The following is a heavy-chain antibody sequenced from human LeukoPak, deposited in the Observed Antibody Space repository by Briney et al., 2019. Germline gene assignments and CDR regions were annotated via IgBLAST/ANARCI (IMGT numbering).Heavy chain of an antibody. CDR3: ARAGEDCSGGSCYEFDP. CDR2: VYYSGSS. V-gene: IGHV4-59*01. Sequence: SETLSLTCTVSGGSINGYYWTWIRQSPGKGLEWIGYVYYSGSSNYNPSLKSRVTISVDTSKNQFSLKLSSVTAADTAVYYCARAGEDCSGGSCYEFDPWGQGTLVTVSS. CDR1: GGSINGYY. J-gene: IGHJ5*02. D-gene: IGHD2-15*01.